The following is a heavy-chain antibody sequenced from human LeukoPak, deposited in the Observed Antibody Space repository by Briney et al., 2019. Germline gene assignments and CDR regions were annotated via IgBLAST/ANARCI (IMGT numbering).Heavy chain of an antibody. CDR2: IYSGGTT. V-gene: IGHV3-53*01. CDR3: ASEDSRFDY. D-gene: IGHD5-18*01. J-gene: IGHJ4*02. CDR1: GSNISNSF. Sequence: GGSLTLSCAVSGSNISNSFINWVRQAPGKGLEWVSIIYSGGTTHYADSVRGRFTVSRDFSQNTLYLQMDSLSAEDTATYYCASEDSRFDYWGQGTLVTVSS.